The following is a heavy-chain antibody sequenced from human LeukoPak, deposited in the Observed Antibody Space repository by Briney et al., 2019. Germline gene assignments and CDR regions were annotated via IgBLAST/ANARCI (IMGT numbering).Heavy chain of an antibody. D-gene: IGHD5-24*01. CDR2: ISSSGSTI. CDR3: ARDQGDPETATEEGTAD. J-gene: IGHJ4*02. V-gene: IGHV3-48*04. Sequence: GGSLRLSCAASGFTFSSYSMNWVRQAPGKGLEWVSYISSSGSTIYYADSVKGRFTISRDNAKNSLYLQMNSLRAEDTAVYYCARDQGDPETATEEGTADWGQGTLVTVSS. CDR1: GFTFSSYS.